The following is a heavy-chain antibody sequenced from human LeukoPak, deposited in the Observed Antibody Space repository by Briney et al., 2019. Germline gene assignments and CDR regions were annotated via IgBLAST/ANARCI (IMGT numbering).Heavy chain of an antibody. J-gene: IGHJ4*02. CDR2: INSDGSST. CDR3: ARGLTYYYDSSGYYYFDY. D-gene: IGHD3-22*01. V-gene: IGHV3-74*01. Sequence: GGSLRLSCAASGFTFSSYWMHWVRQAPGKGLVWVSRINSDGSSTSYADSVKGRFTISRDNAKNTLYLQMNSLRAEDTAVYYCARGLTYYYDSSGYYYFDYWGQGTLVTVSS. CDR1: GFTFSSYW.